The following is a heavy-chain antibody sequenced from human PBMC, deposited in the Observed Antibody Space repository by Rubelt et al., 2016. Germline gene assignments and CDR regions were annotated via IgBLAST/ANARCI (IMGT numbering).Heavy chain of an antibody. CDR1: GDSVGSGPYY. Sequence: QVQLQESGPGLVKPSQTLSLTCTVSGDSVGSGPYYWRWFRQSPGTGLEWIGPPYYSGTTYYHPPLKTQPTISLDKSKNQISLKLSSVTAADTAVYYCAREDGDYAHHWGQGTLVTVSS. CDR3: AREDGDYAHH. D-gene: IGHD4-17*01. CDR2: PYYSGTT. J-gene: IGHJ5*02. V-gene: IGHV4-31*01.